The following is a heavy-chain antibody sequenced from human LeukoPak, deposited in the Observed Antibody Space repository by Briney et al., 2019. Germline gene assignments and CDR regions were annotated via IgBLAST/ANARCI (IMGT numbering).Heavy chain of an antibody. Sequence: GGSLRLSCAASGFTFSSYAMSWVRQAPGKGLEWVSAISGSGGSTYCADSVKGRFTISRDNSKNTLYLQMNSLRAEDTAVYYCAKPAVYSGSYLGAYWGQGTLVTVSS. CDR3: AKPAVYSGSYLGAY. CDR1: GFTFSSYA. J-gene: IGHJ4*02. CDR2: ISGSGGST. D-gene: IGHD1-26*01. V-gene: IGHV3-23*01.